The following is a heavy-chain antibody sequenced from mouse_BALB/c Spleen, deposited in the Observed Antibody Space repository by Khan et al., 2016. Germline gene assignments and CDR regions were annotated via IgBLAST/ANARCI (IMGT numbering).Heavy chain of an antibody. D-gene: IGHD2-14*01. J-gene: IGHJ3*01. CDR3: ARGTPLAN. V-gene: IGHV1-80*01. Sequence: QVQLQQSGAELVRPGSSVKISCKASGYAFSSYWMNWVKQRPGQGLEWIGQIYPGDGATYYNGKFKGKVTLTADKSSSTAYMQRSSLTSEDSAVYFCARGTPLANWGQGTLVTVSA. CDR2: IYPGDGAT. CDR1: GYAFSSYW.